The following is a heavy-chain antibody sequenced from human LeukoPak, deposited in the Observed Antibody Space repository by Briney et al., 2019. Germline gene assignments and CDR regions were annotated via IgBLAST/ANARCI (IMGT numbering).Heavy chain of an antibody. Sequence: GESLKSSCKASGYTFTSYWIAWVRQMPGKGLEWMGIIYPGDSDIRYSPSFQGQVAISADKSNTTAHLQWSSLKASDTGMYCCARQDYSGVDYWGQGTLVTLSS. J-gene: IGHJ4*02. CDR3: ARQDYSGVDY. V-gene: IGHV5-51*01. CDR1: GYTFTSYW. CDR2: IYPGDSDI. D-gene: IGHD1-26*01.